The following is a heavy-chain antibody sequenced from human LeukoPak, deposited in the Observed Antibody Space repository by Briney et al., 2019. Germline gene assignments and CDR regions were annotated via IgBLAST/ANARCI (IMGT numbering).Heavy chain of an antibody. J-gene: IGHJ4*02. D-gene: IGHD3-10*01. Sequence: PGGSLRLSCAASGFTVSSNYMSWVRQAPGKGLEWVSIIYSAGATYYADSVRGRFTISRDNSKNTVCLQMNSPRAEDTAVYYCASGGLGARKYYSDPFHYWGQGTLVTVSS. V-gene: IGHV3-53*01. CDR3: ASGGLGARKYYSDPFHY. CDR1: GFTVSSNY. CDR2: IYSAGAT.